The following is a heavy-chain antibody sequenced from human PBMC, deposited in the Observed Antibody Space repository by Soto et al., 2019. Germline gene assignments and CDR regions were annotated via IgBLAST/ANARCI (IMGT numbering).Heavy chain of an antibody. D-gene: IGHD2-15*01. CDR3: AVGYCSGGSCYSWVTYGMDF. CDR2: IYYSGST. CDR1: GGSISSGGYY. J-gene: IGHJ6*02. V-gene: IGHV4-31*03. Sequence: SETLSLTCTVSGGSISSGGYYWSRIRQHPGKGLEWIGYIYYSGSTYYNPSLKSRVTISVDTSKNQFSLKLSSVTAADTAVYYCAVGYCSGGSCYSWVTYGMDFWCQGTTVTVS.